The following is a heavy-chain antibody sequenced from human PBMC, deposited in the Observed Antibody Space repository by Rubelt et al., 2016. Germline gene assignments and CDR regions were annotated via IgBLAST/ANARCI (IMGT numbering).Heavy chain of an antibody. Sequence: EVQLLESGGGLVQPGGSLRLSCAASGFTFSSYAMSWVRQAPGKGLEWVSVIYSGGSTYYADSVKGRFTISRHNSKNTLYLQMNSLRAEDTAVYYCARDGPNYDSSRYSIDAFDIWGQGTMVTVSS. D-gene: IGHD3-22*01. CDR2: IYSGGST. CDR3: ARDGPNYDSSRYSIDAFDI. J-gene: IGHJ3*02. CDR1: GFTFSSYA. V-gene: IGHV3-53*04.